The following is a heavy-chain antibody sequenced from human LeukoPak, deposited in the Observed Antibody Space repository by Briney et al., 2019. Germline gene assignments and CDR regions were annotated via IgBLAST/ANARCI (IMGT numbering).Heavy chain of an antibody. CDR3: ARCPKETSFYYYYYGMDV. V-gene: IGHV4-59*01. CDR2: IYYSGST. D-gene: IGHD3-16*02. CDR1: GGSISSYY. Sequence: SETLSLTCPVSGGSISSYYWSWIRQPPGKGLEWIGYIYYSGSTNYNPSLQSRVTISVDTSKNQFSLKLSSVTAADTAVYYCARCPKETSFYYYYYGMDVWGQGTTVTVSS. J-gene: IGHJ6*02.